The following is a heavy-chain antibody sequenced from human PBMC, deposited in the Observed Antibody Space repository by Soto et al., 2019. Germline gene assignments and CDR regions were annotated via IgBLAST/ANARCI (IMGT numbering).Heavy chain of an antibody. Sequence: SVKVSCKASGGTFSSYAISWVRQAPGQGLEWMGGIIPIFGTANYAQKFQGRVTITADESTSTAYMELSSLRSEDTAVYYCASGTFQWELLGYFQHWGQGTLVTVSS. CDR3: ASGTFQWELLGYFQH. D-gene: IGHD1-26*01. V-gene: IGHV1-69*13. CDR1: GGTFSSYA. J-gene: IGHJ1*01. CDR2: IIPIFGTA.